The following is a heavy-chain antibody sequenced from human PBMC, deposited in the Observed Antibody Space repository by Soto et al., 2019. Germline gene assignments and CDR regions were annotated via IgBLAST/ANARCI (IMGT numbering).Heavy chain of an antibody. Sequence: QVQLQESGPGLVKSSETLSLTCTVSGGSISSYYWSWIRQPPGKGLEWIGDIYYSGSTNYNPSLKSRVTISVDTSKNQFSLKLSSVTVADTAVYYCVRYSGYSSNWYPFDIWGQGTMVTVSS. CDR3: VRYSGYSSNWYPFDI. CDR2: IYYSGST. V-gene: IGHV4-59*08. CDR1: GGSISSYY. J-gene: IGHJ3*02. D-gene: IGHD6-13*01.